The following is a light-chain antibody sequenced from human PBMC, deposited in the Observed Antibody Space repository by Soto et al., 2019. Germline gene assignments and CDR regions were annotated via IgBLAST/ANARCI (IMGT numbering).Light chain of an antibody. V-gene: IGLV4-69*01. CDR2: LNNDGSH. CDR1: SGHSSYA. CDR3: QTWGTGIPYV. J-gene: IGLJ1*01. Sequence: QSVLTQSPSASASLGASVKLTCTLSSGHSSYAIAWHQQQPEKGPRYLMKLNNDGSHTKGDGIPDRFSGSSSGAERYLTISSLQFEDEADYYCQTWGTGIPYVFGTGTKVTVL.